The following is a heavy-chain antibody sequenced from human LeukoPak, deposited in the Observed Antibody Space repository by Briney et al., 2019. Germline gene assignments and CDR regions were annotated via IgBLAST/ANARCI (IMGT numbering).Heavy chain of an antibody. J-gene: IGHJ4*02. Sequence: SETLSLTCAVYGGSFSGYYWSWIRHPPGKGLEWIGEINHSGSTNYNPSLKSRVTISVDTSKNQFSLKLSSVTAADTAVYYCARGLTFHDYWGQGTLVTISS. D-gene: IGHD2-21*01. V-gene: IGHV4-34*01. CDR1: GGSFSGYY. CDR2: INHSGST. CDR3: ARGLTFHDY.